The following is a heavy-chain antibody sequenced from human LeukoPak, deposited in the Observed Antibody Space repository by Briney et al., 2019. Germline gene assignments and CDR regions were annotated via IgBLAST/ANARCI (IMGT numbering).Heavy chain of an antibody. CDR1: GGSISSDSHY. J-gene: IGHJ4*02. V-gene: IGHV4-39*02. CDR2: MYYSGNT. CDR3: ARDQPYSSGWPYYFDY. Sequence: SETLSLTCIVSGGSISSDSHYWGWIRQPPGKGLEWIGTMYYSGNTYYNPSLKSRVTISVDASKNQFSLRLSSVTAADTAVYYCARDQPYSSGWPYYFDYWGQGTLVTVSS. D-gene: IGHD6-19*01.